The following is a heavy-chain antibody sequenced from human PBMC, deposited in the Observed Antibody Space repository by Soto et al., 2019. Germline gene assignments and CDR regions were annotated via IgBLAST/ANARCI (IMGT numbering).Heavy chain of an antibody. CDR2: IYYRGST. CDR1: GGAISSDGYY. Sequence: QVQLQESGPGLVKPSQTLSLTCSVSGGAISSDGYYWSWIRQHPGKGLEWIGNIYYRGSTYYNPSLESRVTISVETSKNQFSLNLSSVTAADTAEYYCVRVTIFGVVIDAIDIWGQGTMVTVSS. D-gene: IGHD3-3*01. CDR3: VRVTIFGVVIDAIDI. J-gene: IGHJ3*02. V-gene: IGHV4-31*03.